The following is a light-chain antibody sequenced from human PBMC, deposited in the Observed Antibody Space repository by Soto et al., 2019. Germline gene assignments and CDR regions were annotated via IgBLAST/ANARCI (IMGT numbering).Light chain of an antibody. V-gene: IGKV3-20*01. Sequence: EIVLTQSPGTLSLSPGERATLSCRASQSVSSSYLAWYQQKPGPAPRLLIYGASSRATGIPDRFSGSGSGTDFTLTISRLEPEDFAVYYCQHYGSSLLCTFGPGTKVDIK. CDR2: GAS. CDR3: QHYGSSLLCT. J-gene: IGKJ3*01. CDR1: QSVSSSY.